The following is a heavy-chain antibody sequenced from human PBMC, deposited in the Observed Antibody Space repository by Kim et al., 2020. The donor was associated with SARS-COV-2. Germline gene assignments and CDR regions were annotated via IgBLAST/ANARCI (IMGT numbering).Heavy chain of an antibody. CDR2: IYRSGST. J-gene: IGHJ2*01. V-gene: IGHV4-4*02. CDR1: GGSISSSNW. D-gene: IGHD3-16*01. CDR3: ARKVWGDWYFDL. Sequence: SETLSLTCAVSGGSISSSNWWSWVRQPPGKGLEWIWEIYRSGSTNYNPSLKSRVTISVDKSKNQFSLKLSSVTAADTAVYYCARKVWGDWYFDLWGRGTLVTVSS.